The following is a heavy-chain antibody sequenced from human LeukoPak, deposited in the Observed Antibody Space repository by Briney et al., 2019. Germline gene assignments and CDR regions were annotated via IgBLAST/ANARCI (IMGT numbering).Heavy chain of an antibody. D-gene: IGHD3/OR15-3a*01. CDR3: ATRGLSGYYYGMDV. CDR1: GFTVSRNY. CDR2: ITSAGST. V-gene: IGHV3-66*01. J-gene: IGHJ6*02. Sequence: PGGSLRLSCAASGFTVSRNYMCWARLAPGKGLEWVSIITSAGSTHYATSVKGRFTISRDNSKNTVYLQMNSLRAEDTAVYYCATRGLSGYYYGMDVRGQGTTVTVSS.